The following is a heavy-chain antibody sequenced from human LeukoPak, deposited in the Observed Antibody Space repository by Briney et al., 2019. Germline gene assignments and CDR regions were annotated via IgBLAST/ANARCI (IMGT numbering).Heavy chain of an antibody. Sequence: GASVKVSCKASGYTFTSYGISWVRQAPGQGLEWMGWISAYNGNTNYAQKLQGRVTMTTDTSTSTAYMELRSLRSDDTAVYYCARARGSTVAVYNWFDPWGQGTLVTVSS. J-gene: IGHJ5*02. CDR2: ISAYNGNT. D-gene: IGHD6-19*01. V-gene: IGHV1-18*01. CDR1: GYTFTSYG. CDR3: ARARGSTVAVYNWFDP.